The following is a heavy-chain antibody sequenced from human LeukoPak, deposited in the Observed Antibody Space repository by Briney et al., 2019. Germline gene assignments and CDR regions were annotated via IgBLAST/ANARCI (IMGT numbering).Heavy chain of an antibody. J-gene: IGHJ4*02. V-gene: IGHV3-7*01. CDR1: GFTFSSYG. Sequence: GGSLRLSCAASGFTFSSYGMSWVRQAPGKGLEWVANIKQDESEKYYVDSVKGRFTISRDNSKNTLYLQMNSLRAEDTAVYYCAKDHRYFDWLLSTTDIDYWGQGTLVTVSS. CDR3: AKDHRYFDWLLSTTDIDY. D-gene: IGHD3-9*01. CDR2: IKQDESEK.